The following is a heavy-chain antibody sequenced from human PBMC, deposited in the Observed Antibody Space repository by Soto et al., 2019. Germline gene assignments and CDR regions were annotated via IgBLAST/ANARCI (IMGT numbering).Heavy chain of an antibody. CDR2: IYYSGST. D-gene: IGHD6-13*01. CDR1: GGSISSSSYY. V-gene: IGHV4-39*01. Sequence: QLQLQESGPGLVKPSETLSLTCTVSGGSISSSSYYWGWIRQPPGKGLEWIGSIYYSGSTYYNPSLKSRVTISVDTSKNHFSLKLSSVTAADTAVYYCARHEYRVAAPQTDAFDIWGQGTMVTVSS. CDR3: ARHEYRVAAPQTDAFDI. J-gene: IGHJ3*02.